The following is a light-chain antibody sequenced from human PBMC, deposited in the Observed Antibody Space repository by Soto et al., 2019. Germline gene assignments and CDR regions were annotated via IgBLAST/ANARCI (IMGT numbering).Light chain of an antibody. V-gene: IGLV1-44*01. CDR3: GPWADSLNGWV. Sequence: QSVLTQPPSASGTPGQRVTISCFGSSSNIGSNTVNWYQQLPGAAPKLLIYSNNQRPSGVPDRFSGSKSGTSASLAISDLQSDDEAVYYCGPWADSLNGWVFGGGTKLTVL. CDR2: SNN. CDR1: SSNIGSNT. J-gene: IGLJ3*02.